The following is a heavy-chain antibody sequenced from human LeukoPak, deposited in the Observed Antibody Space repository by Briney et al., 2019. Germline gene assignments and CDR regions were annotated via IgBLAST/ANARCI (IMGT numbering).Heavy chain of an antibody. Sequence: GGSLRLSCAASGFPFSSYVMSWVRQAPGKGLEWVSGISGSGGTTYYPDSVKGRFTISRDNSKSALYLQMNSLRAEDTAVYYCAKDGDFPLRRFESWFDPWGQGTLVTVSS. D-gene: IGHD3-3*01. J-gene: IGHJ5*02. CDR3: AKDGDFPLRRFESWFDP. V-gene: IGHV3-23*01. CDR1: GFPFSSYV. CDR2: ISGSGGTT.